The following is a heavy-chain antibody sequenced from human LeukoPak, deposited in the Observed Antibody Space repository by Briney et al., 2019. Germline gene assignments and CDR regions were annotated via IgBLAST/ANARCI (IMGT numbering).Heavy chain of an antibody. J-gene: IGHJ4*02. CDR1: GFTVITND. Sequence: PGGSLRLSCAASGFTVITNDMTWVRQAPGKGLECVSGISGRGDSTYYADSVKGRFTISRDNSKNTLYLQMNSLRAEDTAVYYCAGNSSGWGFFNYWGQGTLVTVSS. CDR3: AGNSSGWGFFNY. CDR2: ISGRGDST. D-gene: IGHD6-19*01. V-gene: IGHV3-23*01.